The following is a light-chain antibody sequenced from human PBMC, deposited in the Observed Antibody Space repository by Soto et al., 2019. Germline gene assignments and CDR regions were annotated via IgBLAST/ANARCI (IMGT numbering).Light chain of an antibody. V-gene: IGKV1-5*03. CDR1: QSISSW. CDR3: QQYSVYWT. J-gene: IGKJ1*01. Sequence: DIQMTQSPSSLSASVGDRVTITCRASQSISSWLAWYQQKPGKAPNLLIYKASTLKSGVPSRFSGSGSGTEFTLTISSLQPDDFATYYCQQYSVYWTFGQGTKVDIK. CDR2: KAS.